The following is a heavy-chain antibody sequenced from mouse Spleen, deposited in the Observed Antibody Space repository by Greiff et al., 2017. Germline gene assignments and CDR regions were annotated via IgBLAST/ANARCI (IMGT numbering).Heavy chain of an antibody. J-gene: IGHJ3*01. Sequence: VMLVESGPGLVAPSQSLSITCTVSGFSLTNYAVHWVRQSPGKGLEWLGVIWSDGSTDYNAAFISRLSISKDNSKSQVFFKMNSLQADDTAIYYCARDYDYDGTWFAYWGQGTLVTVSA. V-gene: IGHV2-4-1*01. CDR1: GFSLTNYA. D-gene: IGHD2-4*01. CDR3: ARDYDYDGTWFAY. CDR2: IWSDGST.